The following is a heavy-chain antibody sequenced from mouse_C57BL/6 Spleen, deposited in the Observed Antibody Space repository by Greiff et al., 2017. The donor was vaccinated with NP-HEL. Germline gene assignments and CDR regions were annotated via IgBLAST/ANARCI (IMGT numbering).Heavy chain of an antibody. J-gene: IGHJ1*03. V-gene: IGHV14-4*01. Sequence: DVQLQESGAELVRPGASVKLSCTASGFNIKDDYMHWVKQRPEQGLEWIGWIDPENGDTEYASKFQGKATITADTSSNTAYLQLSSLTSEDTAVYYCTHRGFYYYGSSSYWYFDVWGTGTTVTVSS. CDR3: THRGFYYYGSSSYWYFDV. D-gene: IGHD1-1*01. CDR1: GFNIKDDY. CDR2: IDPENGDT.